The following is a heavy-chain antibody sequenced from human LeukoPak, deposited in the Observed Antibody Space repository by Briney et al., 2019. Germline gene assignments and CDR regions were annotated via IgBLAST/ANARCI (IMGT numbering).Heavy chain of an antibody. CDR3: ARALYSSGGGYYFDY. D-gene: IGHD2-21*01. CDR2: IYHSGST. V-gene: IGHV4-30-2*01. CDR1: GGSISSGGYS. Sequence: SQTLSLTCAVSGGSISSGGYSWRWLRQPPGTGLEWIGYIYHSGSTYYNPSLKSRVTISVDRSKNQFSLKLSSVTAADTAVYYCARALYSSGGGYYFDYWGQGALVTVSS. J-gene: IGHJ4*02.